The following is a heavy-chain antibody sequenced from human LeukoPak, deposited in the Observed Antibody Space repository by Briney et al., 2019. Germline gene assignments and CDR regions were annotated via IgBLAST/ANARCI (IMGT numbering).Heavy chain of an antibody. J-gene: IGHJ5*02. CDR3: AKDPRIAVAASDP. CDR1: GFTFSSYA. CDR2: ISGSGGST. Sequence: PGGSLRLSCAASGFTFSSYAVSWVRQAPGKGLEWVSAISGSGGSTYYADSVKGRFTISRDNSKNTLYLQMNSLRAEDAAVYYCAKDPRIAVAASDPWGQGTLVTVSS. V-gene: IGHV3-23*01. D-gene: IGHD6-19*01.